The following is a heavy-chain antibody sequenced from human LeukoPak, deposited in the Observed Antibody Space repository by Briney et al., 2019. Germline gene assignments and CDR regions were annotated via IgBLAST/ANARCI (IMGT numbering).Heavy chain of an antibody. V-gene: IGHV4-39*07. J-gene: IGHJ5*02. D-gene: IGHD3-10*01. CDR2: IYYSGST. CDR3: ARDITMVRGVIITDDWFDP. CDR1: GGSISSSSYY. Sequence: SETLSLTCTVSGGSISSSSYYWGWIRQPPGKGLEWIGSIYYSGSTYYNPSLKSRVTISVDTSKNQFSLKLSSVTAADTAVYYCARDITMVRGVIITDDWFDPWGQGTLVTVSS.